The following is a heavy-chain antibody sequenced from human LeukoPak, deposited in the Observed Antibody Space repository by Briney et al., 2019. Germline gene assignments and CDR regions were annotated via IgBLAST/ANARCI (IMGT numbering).Heavy chain of an antibody. J-gene: IGHJ4*02. Sequence: SETLSFTCTVSGGSISSYYWSWIRQPPGKGLEWIGYIYYSGSTNYNPSLKSRVTISVDTSKNQFSLKLSSVTAADTAVYYCARHVAEAIVGAHYFDYWGQGTLVTVSS. D-gene: IGHD1-26*01. CDR3: ARHVAEAIVGAHYFDY. V-gene: IGHV4-59*08. CDR1: GGSISSYY. CDR2: IYYSGST.